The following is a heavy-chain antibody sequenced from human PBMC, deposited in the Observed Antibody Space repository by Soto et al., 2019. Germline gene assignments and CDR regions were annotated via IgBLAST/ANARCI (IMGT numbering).Heavy chain of an antibody. CDR1: GDSINSDKYY. CDR2: IYYSGNT. Sequence: PSETLSLTCSVSGDSINSDKYYWGWIRQPPGKGLEWIGNIYYSGNTYYNPSLQTRVTISVDTSKNQFSLKLSSVTAADTAVYYCARVSGWERWLHYYYYGMDVWGQGTTVTVSS. CDR3: ARVSGWERWLHYYYYGMDV. V-gene: IGHV4-39*07. D-gene: IGHD3-10*01. J-gene: IGHJ6*02.